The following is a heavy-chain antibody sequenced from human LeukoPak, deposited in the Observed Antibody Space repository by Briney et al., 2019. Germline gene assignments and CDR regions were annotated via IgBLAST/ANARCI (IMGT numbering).Heavy chain of an antibody. Sequence: GGSLRLSCAASGFTFSSYGMHWVRQAPGKGLEWVAVIWYDGSNKYYADSAKGRFTISRDNSKNTLYLQMNSLRAEDTAVYYCARRELLGYFDYWGQGTLVTVSS. CDR1: GFTFSSYG. V-gene: IGHV3-33*01. CDR2: IWYDGSNK. D-gene: IGHD1-26*01. J-gene: IGHJ4*02. CDR3: ARRELLGYFDY.